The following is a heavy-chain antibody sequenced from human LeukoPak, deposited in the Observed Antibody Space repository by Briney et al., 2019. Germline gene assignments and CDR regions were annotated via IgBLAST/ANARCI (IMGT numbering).Heavy chain of an antibody. CDR1: GGSFSGYY. V-gene: IGHV4-34*01. D-gene: IGHD3-10*01. CDR2: INHSGST. J-gene: IGHJ2*01. Sequence: SETLSLTCAVYGGSFSGYYWSWIRQPPGKGLEWIGEINHSGSTNYNPSLKSRVTISVDTSKNQFSLKLSSVTAADTAVYYCARDVLLWFGETPGVPYWYFDLWGRGTLVTVSS. CDR3: ARDVLLWFGETPGVPYWYFDL.